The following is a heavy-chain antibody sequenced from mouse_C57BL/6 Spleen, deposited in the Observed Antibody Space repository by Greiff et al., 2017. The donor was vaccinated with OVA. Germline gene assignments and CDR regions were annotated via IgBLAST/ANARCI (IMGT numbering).Heavy chain of an antibody. Sequence: EVKLQESGPGLVKPSQSLSLTCSVTGYSITSGYYWNWIRQFPGNKLEWMGYISYDGSNNYNPSLKNRISITRDTSKNQFFLKLNSVTTEDTATYYCARDGGGIYYPWFAYWGQGTLVTVSA. D-gene: IGHD2-1*01. CDR2: ISYDGSN. V-gene: IGHV3-6*01. CDR3: ARDGGGIYYPWFAY. CDR1: GYSITSGYY. J-gene: IGHJ3*01.